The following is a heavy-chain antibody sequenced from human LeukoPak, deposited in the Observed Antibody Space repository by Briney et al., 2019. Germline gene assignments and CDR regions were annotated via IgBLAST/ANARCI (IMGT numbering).Heavy chain of an antibody. Sequence: GASVKVSCKASGYTFTSYDINWVRQATGQGLEWMGWMNPNSGNTGYAQKFQGRVTMTRNTSISTAYMELSSLRSEDTAVYYCTRPHKGYNWNDARAFDIWGQGTMVTVSS. J-gene: IGHJ3*02. D-gene: IGHD1-20*01. CDR2: MNPNSGNT. CDR1: GYTFTSYD. CDR3: TRPHKGYNWNDARAFDI. V-gene: IGHV1-8*01.